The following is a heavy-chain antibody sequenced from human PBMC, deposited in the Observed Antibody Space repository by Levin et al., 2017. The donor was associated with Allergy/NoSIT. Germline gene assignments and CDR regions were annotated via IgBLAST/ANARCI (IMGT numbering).Heavy chain of an antibody. CDR2: ISSSSSYI. J-gene: IGHJ3*02. CDR3: ARDLAREFDAFDI. V-gene: IGHV3-21*01. CDR1: GFTFSSYS. Sequence: PGGSLRLSCAASGFTFSSYSMNWVRQAPGKGLEWVSSISSSSSYIYYADSVKGRFTISRDNAKNSLYLQMNSLRAEDTAVYYCARDLAREFDAFDIWGQGTMVTVSS. D-gene: IGHD3-10*01.